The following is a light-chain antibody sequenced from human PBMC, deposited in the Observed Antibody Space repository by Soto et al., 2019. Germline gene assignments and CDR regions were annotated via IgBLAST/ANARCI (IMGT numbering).Light chain of an antibody. J-gene: IGKJ1*01. CDR2: KAS. V-gene: IGKV1-5*03. CDR3: QQDSHYVWT. Sequence: DIQMTQSPSTLSASIGDRVTITCRASQSISSWLAWYQQKPGKAPKLLIYKASSLESGVPSRFSGSGSGTEFTLTISRLQPDDFAASYCQQDSHYVWTFGQGNKVEI. CDR1: QSISSW.